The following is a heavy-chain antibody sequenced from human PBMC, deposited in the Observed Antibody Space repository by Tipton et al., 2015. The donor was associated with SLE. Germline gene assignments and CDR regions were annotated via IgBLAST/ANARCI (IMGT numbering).Heavy chain of an antibody. J-gene: IGHJ6*02. CDR1: GFSFSNYA. CDR2: ISYDGSNK. V-gene: IGHV3-30*18. CDR3: AKDRIIAAPDTLRFYYYGMDV. Sequence: RSLRLSCAASGFSFSNYAMYWARQAPGKGLEWVSVISYDGSNKYYVDSVKGRFTISRDNAKNTLYLELNSLRAEDTATYYCAKDRIIAAPDTLRFYYYGMDVWGQGTTVSVSS. D-gene: IGHD6-13*01.